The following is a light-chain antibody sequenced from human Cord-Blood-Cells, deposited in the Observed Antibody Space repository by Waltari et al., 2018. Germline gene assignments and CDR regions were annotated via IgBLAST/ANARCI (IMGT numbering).Light chain of an antibody. J-gene: IGKJ3*01. CDR3: QQSYSTIT. CDR2: AAS. V-gene: IGKV1-39*01. Sequence: DIQMTQSPSSLSASVGDRVTITCRASQRISSYLNWYHQKPGKDPKLLIYAASSLQSGVPSRFSGSGSGTDFTLTISSLQPEDFATYYCQQSYSTITFGPGTKVDIK. CDR1: QRISSY.